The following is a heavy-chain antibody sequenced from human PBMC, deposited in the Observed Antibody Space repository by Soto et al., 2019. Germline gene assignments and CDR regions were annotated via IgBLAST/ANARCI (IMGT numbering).Heavy chain of an antibody. CDR3: ARDPKTSGGQHWAFNYFDS. V-gene: IGHV3-30-3*01. CDR1: GFSLSSST. J-gene: IGHJ4*02. D-gene: IGHD7-27*01. CDR2: RSYDGTNK. Sequence: QVQLVESGGGVVQPGRSLRLSCAASGFSLSSSTMHWVRQAPGKGPEWVALRSYDGTNKFYADSVKGRFTISRDNSKSTLYLQVDSLRPEDAAVYYCARDPKTSGGQHWAFNYFDSWGQGTLVTVSS.